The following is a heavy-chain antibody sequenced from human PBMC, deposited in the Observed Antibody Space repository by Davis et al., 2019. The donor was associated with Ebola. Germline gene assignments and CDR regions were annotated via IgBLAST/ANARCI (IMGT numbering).Heavy chain of an antibody. Sequence: GGSLRLSCAASGFTVVSNYMSWVRQAPGKGLQWVSFIYSDGTTYYADSVKGRFTISRDNFKNTLYLQMNSLRVEDTAVYYCAGGASSLDFRGQGTLVSVSS. J-gene: IGHJ4*02. CDR1: GFTVVSNY. V-gene: IGHV3-66*01. CDR3: AGGASSLDF. D-gene: IGHD2-2*01. CDR2: IYSDGTT.